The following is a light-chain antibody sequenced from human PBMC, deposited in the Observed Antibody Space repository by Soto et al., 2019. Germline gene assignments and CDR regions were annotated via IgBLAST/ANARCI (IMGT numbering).Light chain of an antibody. CDR3: QHLNSYPLT. V-gene: IGKV1-9*01. CDR2: AAS. J-gene: IGKJ4*01. CDR1: QGISSY. Sequence: DIQLTQSPSFLSASVGDRVTITCRASQGISSYLAWYQQKPGKAPKLLIYAASTLQSGVPSRFSGSGSGTECTLTISSLQPEDFATYYCQHLNSYPLTFGGVTKVEIK.